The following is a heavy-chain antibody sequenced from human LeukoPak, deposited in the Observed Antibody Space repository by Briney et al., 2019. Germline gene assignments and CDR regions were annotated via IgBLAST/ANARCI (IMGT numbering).Heavy chain of an antibody. CDR3: AKGVVAQLYWNYGWFDP. CDR2: ISGSGGST. J-gene: IGHJ5*02. Sequence: GGSLRLSCTASGFTFSSYAMSWVRQAPGKGLEWVSAISGSGGSTYYADSVKGRFTISRDNSKNTLYLQMNSLRAEDTAVYYCAKGVVAQLYWNYGWFDPWGQGTLVTVSS. CDR1: GFTFSSYA. D-gene: IGHD1-7*01. V-gene: IGHV3-23*01.